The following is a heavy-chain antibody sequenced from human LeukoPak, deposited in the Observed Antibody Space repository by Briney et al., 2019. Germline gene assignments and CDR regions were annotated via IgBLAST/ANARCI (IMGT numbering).Heavy chain of an antibody. Sequence: PSETLSLTCTVSGGSISSSSYYWGWIRQPAGKGLEWIGRIYTSGSTNYNPSLKSRVTMSVDTSKNQFSLKLSSVTAADTAVYYCAARGVTSDNDYWGQGTLVTVSS. D-gene: IGHD4-17*01. CDR1: GGSISSSSYY. J-gene: IGHJ4*02. V-gene: IGHV4-61*02. CDR3: AARGVTSDNDY. CDR2: IYTSGST.